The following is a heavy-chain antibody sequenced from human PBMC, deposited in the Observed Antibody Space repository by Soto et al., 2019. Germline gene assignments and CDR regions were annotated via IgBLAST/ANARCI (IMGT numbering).Heavy chain of an antibody. CDR2: IYYSGST. Sequence: PSETLSLTCTVSGGSISSYYWSWIRQPPGKGLEWIGYIYYSGSTNYNPSLKSRVTISVDTSKNQFSLKLSSVTAADTAVYYCARDGVSSSWVPLDYWGQGTLVTVSS. V-gene: IGHV4-59*01. CDR3: ARDGVSSSWVPLDY. D-gene: IGHD6-6*01. J-gene: IGHJ4*02. CDR1: GGSISSYY.